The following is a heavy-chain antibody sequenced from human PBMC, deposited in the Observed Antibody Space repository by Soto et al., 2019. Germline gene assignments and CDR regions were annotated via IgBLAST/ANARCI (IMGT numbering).Heavy chain of an antibody. Sequence: SETLSLTCSLSGSSISSGDYYSSWVLQPPGKGLEWIGDSYYSARAYYLPALKGRVTVSVDTAKSQFSLGLSSVTAASADVYYCPRDLLRFLEWLAALVMDVGGQGTP. V-gene: IGHV4-30-4*02. J-gene: IGHJ6*02. D-gene: IGHD3-3*01. CDR3: PRDLLRFLEWLAALVMDV. CDR2: SYYSARA. CDR1: GSSISSGDYY.